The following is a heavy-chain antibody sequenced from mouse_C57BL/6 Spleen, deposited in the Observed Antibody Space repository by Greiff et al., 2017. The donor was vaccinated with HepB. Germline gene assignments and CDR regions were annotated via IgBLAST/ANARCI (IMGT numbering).Heavy chain of an antibody. V-gene: IGHV1-26*01. J-gene: IGHJ2*01. Sequence: EVQLQQSGPELVKPGASVKISCKASGYTFTDYYMHWVKQSHGKSLEWIGDINPNNGGTSYNQKFKGKATLTVDKSSSTAYMELRSLTSEDSAVYDCARGAAGLYFDYWGQGTTLTVSS. CDR2: INPNNGGT. CDR3: ARGAAGLYFDY. CDR1: GYTFTDYY.